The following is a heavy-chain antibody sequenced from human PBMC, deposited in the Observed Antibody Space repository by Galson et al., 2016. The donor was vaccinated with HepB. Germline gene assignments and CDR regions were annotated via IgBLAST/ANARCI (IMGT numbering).Heavy chain of an antibody. D-gene: IGHD6-19*01. V-gene: IGHV3-7*03. CDR1: GFTFRRYW. CDR3: ARDGGSGWHDAFDI. J-gene: IGHJ3*02. Sequence: SLRLSCAASGFTFRRYWMNWVRQAPGKGLEWVANLKQDGSEKYYVDSVKGRFTISRDNAENSLYLQMNSLRAEDTAMYYCARDGGSGWHDAFDIWGQGTMVTVSS. CDR2: LKQDGSEK.